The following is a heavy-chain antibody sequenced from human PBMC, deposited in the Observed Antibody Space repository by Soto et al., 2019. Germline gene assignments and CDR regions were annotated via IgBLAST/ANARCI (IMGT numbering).Heavy chain of an antibody. J-gene: IGHJ5*02. CDR1: GGSFSGYY. V-gene: IGHV4-34*01. CDR3: ARGPPRITIFGVVISTNNWFDP. D-gene: IGHD3-3*01. Sequence: SETLSLTCAVYGGSFSGYYWSWIRQPPGKGLEWIGEINHSGSTNYNPSLKSRVTISVDTSKNQFSLKLSSVTAADTAVYYCARGPPRITIFGVVISTNNWFDPWGQETLVTVSS. CDR2: INHSGST.